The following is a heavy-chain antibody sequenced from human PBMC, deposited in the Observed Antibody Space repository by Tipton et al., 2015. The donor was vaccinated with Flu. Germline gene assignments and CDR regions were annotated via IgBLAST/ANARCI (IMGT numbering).Heavy chain of an antibody. J-gene: IGHJ4*02. V-gene: IGHV4-34*01. CDR2: INHSGAT. Sequence: GLVKPSETLSLTCAVYGGSFSGYYWTWIRQPPGKGLVWIGEINHSGATNHNPSLKSRVTISVDTSKNQFSLKVTSLTAADTAVYYCARGSGNVNAYLDSWGRGTLVTVSS. CDR1: GGSFSGYY. D-gene: IGHD5-12*01. CDR3: ARGSGNVNAYLDS.